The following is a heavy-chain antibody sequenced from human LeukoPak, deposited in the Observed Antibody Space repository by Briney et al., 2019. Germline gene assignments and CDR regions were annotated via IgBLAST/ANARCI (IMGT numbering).Heavy chain of an antibody. J-gene: IGHJ4*02. CDR1: GYTFTSYD. CDR2: MNPNGGNT. D-gene: IGHD5-12*01. Sequence: ASVKVSCKASGYTFTSYDINWVRQATGQGLEWMGWMNPNGGNTGYAQKFQGRVTITRNTSISTAYMELSSLRSEDTAVYYCARGDSGYDSFDYWGQGTLVTVSS. V-gene: IGHV1-8*03. CDR3: ARGDSGYDSFDY.